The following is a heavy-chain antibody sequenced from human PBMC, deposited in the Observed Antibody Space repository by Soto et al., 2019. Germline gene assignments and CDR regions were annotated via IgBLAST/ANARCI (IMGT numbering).Heavy chain of an antibody. V-gene: IGHV3-9*01. J-gene: IGHJ4*02. CDR2: ISWNSGSI. CDR3: AKSGAEGYFDD. D-gene: IGHD1-1*01. CDR1: GSTFDDYA. Sequence: GGSLRLSCAASGSTFDDYAMHWVRQAPGKGLEWVSGISWNSGSIGYADSVKGRFTISRDNAKNSLYLQMNSLRAEDTALYYCAKSGAEGYFDDWGQGTLVTVSS.